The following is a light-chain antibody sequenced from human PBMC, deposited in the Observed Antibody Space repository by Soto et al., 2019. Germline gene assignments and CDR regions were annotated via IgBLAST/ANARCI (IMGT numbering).Light chain of an antibody. J-gene: IGLJ1*01. CDR2: RNN. V-gene: IGLV1-47*01. CDR1: SSNIGSNY. Sequence: QSVLTQPPSASGTPGQRVTISCSGSSSNIGSNYVYWYQQLPGTAPKLLIYRNNQRPSGVPDRFSGSKSGTSASLAISGLRSEDEADYYCAAWDDGLSGSYVFGTRTKVTVL. CDR3: AAWDDGLSGSYV.